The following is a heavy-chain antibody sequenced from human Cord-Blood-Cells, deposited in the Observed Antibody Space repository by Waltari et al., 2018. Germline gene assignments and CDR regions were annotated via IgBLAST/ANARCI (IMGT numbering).Heavy chain of an antibody. J-gene: IGHJ4*02. V-gene: IGHV4-39*01. D-gene: IGHD6-13*01. CDR1: GGSISSSSYY. CDR2: IYYSGST. CDR3: ARHAPYSSSLYYFDY. Sequence: QVQLQESGPGLVKPSETLSLTCTVSGGSISSSSYYWGWIRQPPGKGLEWIGSIYYSGSTYYNPSLKSRVTISVDTSKNQFSLKLSSVTAADTAVYYCARHAPYSSSLYYFDYWGQGTLVTVSS.